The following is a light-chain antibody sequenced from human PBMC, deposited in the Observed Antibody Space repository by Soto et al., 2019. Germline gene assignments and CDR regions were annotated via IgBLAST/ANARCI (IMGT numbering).Light chain of an antibody. V-gene: IGLV2-8*01. Sequence: QSALTQPPSASGSPGQSVTISCTGTSSDVGDYKFVSWYQQHPGKAPKLLIYEVSRRPSGVPDRFSGSKSGNTASLTVSGLQAEDEADYHCSSYAGNNNVVFGGGTKVTVL. CDR2: EVS. J-gene: IGLJ2*01. CDR3: SSYAGNNNVV. CDR1: SSDVGDYKF.